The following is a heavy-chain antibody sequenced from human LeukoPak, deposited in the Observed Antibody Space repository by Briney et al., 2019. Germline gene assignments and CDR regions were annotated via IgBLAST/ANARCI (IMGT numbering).Heavy chain of an antibody. J-gene: IGHJ4*02. CDR2: VSTHNGNP. V-gene: IGHV1-18*01. CDR3: ARAENTYFNY. Sequence: RASVKVSCKASGYSFSSYGVSWVRQAPGQGLEWLGWVSTHNGNPDYAQKLQGRVTLTTDTSTSTVFMELRSLRSDDTAVYYCARAENTYFNYWGQGTLVTVSS. CDR1: GYSFSSYG. D-gene: IGHD2/OR15-2a*01.